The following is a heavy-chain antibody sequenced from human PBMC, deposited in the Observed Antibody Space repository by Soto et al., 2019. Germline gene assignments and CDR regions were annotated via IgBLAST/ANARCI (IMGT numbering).Heavy chain of an antibody. Sequence: QVQLVQSGAEVQKPGASVKVSCKASGYIFIHYYIHWVRQAPGQGLEWMAIINPNGSSTNYSQKFQGRVTVTSDTSTSTVSMELTSLGSDDTAVYFCARSLLQGDFWGQGTLVTVSS. V-gene: IGHV1-46*01. CDR2: INPNGSST. D-gene: IGHD2-21*01. CDR3: ARSLLQGDF. J-gene: IGHJ4*02. CDR1: GYIFIHYY.